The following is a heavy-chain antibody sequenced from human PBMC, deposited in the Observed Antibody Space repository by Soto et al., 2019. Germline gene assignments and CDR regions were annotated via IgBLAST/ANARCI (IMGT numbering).Heavy chain of an antibody. J-gene: IGHJ5*02. Sequence: QVQLQESGPGLVKPSQTLSLTCILSGGSINSDEFYWTWIRQSPGKGLEWIGYLYSSGRTHYNPYLKSRINISLYTSNNLLSLRLSSVTAADTAVYYCARMGLHLGELSRNWFDPWGRGTLVTVSS. CDR3: ARMGLHLGELSRNWFDP. CDR1: GGSINSDEFY. V-gene: IGHV4-31*03. D-gene: IGHD3-16*02. CDR2: LYSSGRT.